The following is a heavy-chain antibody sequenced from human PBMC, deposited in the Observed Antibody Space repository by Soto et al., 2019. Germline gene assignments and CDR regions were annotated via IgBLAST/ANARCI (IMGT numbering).Heavy chain of an antibody. CDR3: ASRLYLGYCSGGSCQSPFDY. CDR2: ITPILGIA. Sequence: ASVKVSCKASGGTFSSYTISWVRQAPGQGLEWMGRITPILGIANYAQKFQGRVTITADKSTSTAYMELSSLRSEDTAVYYCASRLYLGYCSGGSCQSPFDYWGQGTLVTVSS. J-gene: IGHJ4*02. V-gene: IGHV1-69*02. D-gene: IGHD2-15*01. CDR1: GGTFSSYT.